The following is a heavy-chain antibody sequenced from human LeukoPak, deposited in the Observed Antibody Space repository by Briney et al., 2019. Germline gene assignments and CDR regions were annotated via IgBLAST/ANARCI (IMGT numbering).Heavy chain of an antibody. CDR2: INPSGGST. CDR1: GYTFTSYY. CDR3: AREGEVIVTDNLFY. D-gene: IGHD2-21*01. J-gene: IGHJ4*02. V-gene: IGHV1-46*01. Sequence: GASVKVSCKASGYTFTSYYMHWVRQAPGQGLEWMGIINPSGGSTTYAQMFQGRVTMTRDTSTRTVYMELSSLRSGDTAAYYCAREGEVIVTDNLFYWGQGTLVTVSS.